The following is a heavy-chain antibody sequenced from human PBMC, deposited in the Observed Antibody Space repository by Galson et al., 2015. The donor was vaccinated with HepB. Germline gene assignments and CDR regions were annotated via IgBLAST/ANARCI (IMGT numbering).Heavy chain of an antibody. CDR3: ARDKAMVRGVINGGRFDP. D-gene: IGHD3-10*01. V-gene: IGHV3-33*01. Sequence: SLRLSCAASGFTFSSYGMHWVRQAPGKGLEWVAVIWYDGSNKYYADSVKGRFTISRDNSKNTLYLQMNSLRAEDTAVYYCARDKAMVRGVINGGRFDPWGQGTLVTVSS. CDR1: GFTFSSYG. J-gene: IGHJ5*02. CDR2: IWYDGSNK.